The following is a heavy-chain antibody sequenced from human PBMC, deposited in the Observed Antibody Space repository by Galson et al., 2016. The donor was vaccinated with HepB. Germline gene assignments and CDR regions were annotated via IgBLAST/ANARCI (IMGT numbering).Heavy chain of an antibody. CDR1: GFSFSDYG. V-gene: IGHV3-23*01. J-gene: IGHJ6*04. CDR3: AKERRARAV. Sequence: SLRLSCAASGFSFSDYGMTWVRQAPGKGLEVVSSIRRGGDNTDYADSVKGRFTISRDNSKNTLSLQMNSLTADDTAIYYCAKERRARAVWGKGTPVTVSS. CDR2: IRRGGDNT.